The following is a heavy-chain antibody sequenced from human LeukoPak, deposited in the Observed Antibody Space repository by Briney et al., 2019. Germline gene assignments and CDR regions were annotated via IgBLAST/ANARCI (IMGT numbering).Heavy chain of an antibody. Sequence: RASVKVSCKASGGTFSSYAISWVRQAPGQGLEWMGGIIPIFGTANYAQKFQGRVTITTDESTSTAYMELSSLRSEDTAVYYCASDQRGILGRKGWFDPCGQGTLVTVS. CDR3: ASDQRGILGRKGWFDP. CDR2: IIPIFGTA. D-gene: IGHD3/OR15-3a*01. CDR1: GGTFSSYA. V-gene: IGHV1-69*05. J-gene: IGHJ5*02.